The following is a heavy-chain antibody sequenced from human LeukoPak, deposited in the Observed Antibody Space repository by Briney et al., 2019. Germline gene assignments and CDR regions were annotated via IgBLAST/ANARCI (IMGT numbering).Heavy chain of an antibody. CDR1: GGSFSGYY. CDR3: ARGGGSTIFGARKANWFDP. J-gene: IGHJ5*02. Sequence: SETLSLTCAVYGGSFSGYYWSWIRQPPGKGLEWIGEINHSGSTNYNPSLKSRVTISVDTSKNQFSLKLSSVTAADTAVYYCARGGGSTIFGARKANWFDPWGQGTLVTVSS. D-gene: IGHD3-3*01. CDR2: INHSGST. V-gene: IGHV4-34*01.